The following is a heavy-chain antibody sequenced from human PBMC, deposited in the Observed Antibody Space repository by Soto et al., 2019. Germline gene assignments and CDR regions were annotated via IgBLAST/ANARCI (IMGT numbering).Heavy chain of an antibody. CDR3: ARVSGMGAGVMDKWFDP. D-gene: IGHD3-16*01. CDR1: GDTFNSYA. CDR2: IIPIYGTA. V-gene: IGHV1-69*01. Sequence: QVQLVQSGAEVKKPGSSVKVACKASGDTFNSYAMNWVRQAPGQVLAWMGGIIPIYGTANYAQKFRGRVTITADESTSTAYMELSSLRAEDTAVYYCARVSGMGAGVMDKWFDPWGQGTLVTVSS. J-gene: IGHJ5*02.